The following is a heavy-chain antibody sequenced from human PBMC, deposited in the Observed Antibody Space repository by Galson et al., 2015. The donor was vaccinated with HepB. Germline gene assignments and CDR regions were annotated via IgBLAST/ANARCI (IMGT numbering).Heavy chain of an antibody. CDR1: GFTFSSYA. D-gene: IGHD3-3*01. Sequence: SLRLSCAASGFTFSSYAMHWVRQAPGKGLEWVAVISYDGSNKYYADSVKGRFTISRDNSKNTLYLQMNSLRAEDTAVYYCARDLYDFWGGYSMGGSYYFDYWGQGTLVTVSS. CDR2: ISYDGSNK. V-gene: IGHV3-30-3*01. CDR3: ARDLYDFWGGYSMGGSYYFDY. J-gene: IGHJ4*02.